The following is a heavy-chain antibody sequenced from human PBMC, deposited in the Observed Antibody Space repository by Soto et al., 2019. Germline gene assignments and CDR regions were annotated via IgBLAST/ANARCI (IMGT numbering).Heavy chain of an antibody. J-gene: IGHJ6*01. V-gene: IGHV4-61*01. CDR1: GVSVRSGNHF. CDR3: ARGGETLAYYGLQV. CDR2: MYYTGVT. Sequence: SETLSLTCSVSGVSVRSGNHFCNWVRQPPGRGLEWLGYMYYTGVTNYNPSLKSRVSMSVDTSKDQFSLNLTSLTAADTAVYYCARGGETLAYYGLQVWGEGTTVNVSS.